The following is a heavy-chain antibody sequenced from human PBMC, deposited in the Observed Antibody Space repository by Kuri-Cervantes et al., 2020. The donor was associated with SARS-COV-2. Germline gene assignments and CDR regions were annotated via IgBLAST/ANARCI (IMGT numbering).Heavy chain of an antibody. D-gene: IGHD3-22*01. CDR1: GGSFSGYS. CDR2: IHASGSA. CDR3: ARVAGCVGSFCYYTNWFDH. J-gene: IGHJ5*02. V-gene: IGHV4-30-2*01. Sequence: SETLSLTCAVYGGSFSGYSWSWIRQPPGKGLEFIGFIHASGSAYYNPSLQSRVTISVDRSKTQFSLTVTSVTAADTAVYYCARVAGCVGSFCYYTNWFDHWGHGTLVTVSS.